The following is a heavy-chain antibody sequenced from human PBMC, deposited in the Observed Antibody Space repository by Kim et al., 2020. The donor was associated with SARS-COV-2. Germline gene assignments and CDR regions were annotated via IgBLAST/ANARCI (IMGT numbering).Heavy chain of an antibody. CDR2: IFHSGST. J-gene: IGHJ4*02. Sequence: SETPSLTCTVSGGSISSSNYYWGCIRQSAGKGLEWIGSIFHSGSTYYNPSLKSRVTMSVDSSKNQFSLNLYFVTAADTAMYYCARSASPPYFDSWGRGTLVTVSS. CDR1: GGSISSSNYY. V-gene: IGHV4-39*07. CDR3: ARSASPPYFDS.